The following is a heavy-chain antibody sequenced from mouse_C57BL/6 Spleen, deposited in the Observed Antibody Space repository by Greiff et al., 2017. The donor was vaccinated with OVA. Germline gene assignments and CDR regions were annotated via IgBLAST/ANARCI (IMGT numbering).Heavy chain of an antibody. CDR3: APYDYGLYFDY. V-gene: IGHV14-2*01. CDR1: GFNIKDSY. D-gene: IGHD2-4*01. J-gene: IGHJ2*01. Sequence: EVQRVESGAELVKPGASVKLSCTASGFNIKDSYMHWVKQRTEQGLEWIGRIDPEDGETKYAPQFQGKATITADTSSNTAYLQLSSLTSDDTAVYYCAPYDYGLYFDYWGQGTTLTVSS. CDR2: IDPEDGET.